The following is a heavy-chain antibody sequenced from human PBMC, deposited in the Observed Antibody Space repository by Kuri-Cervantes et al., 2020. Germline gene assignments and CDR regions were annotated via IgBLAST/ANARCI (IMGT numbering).Heavy chain of an antibody. J-gene: IGHJ4*02. CDR2: IKSKTDGGTT. D-gene: IGHD3-10*01. V-gene: IGHV3-15*01. CDR3: TTDDIPRLLWFRELFQGGYFDY. CDR1: GFTFSNAW. Sequence: GESLKISCAASGFTFSNAWMSWVRQAPGKGLEWVGRIKSKTDGGTTDYAAPVKGRFTISRDDSKNTLYLQMNSLKTEDTAVYYCTTDDIPRLLWFRELFQGGYFDYWGQGTLVTVSS.